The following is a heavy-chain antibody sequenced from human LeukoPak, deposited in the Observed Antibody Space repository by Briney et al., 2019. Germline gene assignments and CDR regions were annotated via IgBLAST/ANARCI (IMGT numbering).Heavy chain of an antibody. CDR3: ARRSGYYWDAFDV. Sequence: GGFLRLSCAVSGSNFNSYWMNWVRQAPGKGLEWVANIKQDESEKNYVDSVKGRFTISRDNANNLLHLQMNNLRADDTAVYYCARRSGYYWDAFDVWGQGTMVTVSS. V-gene: IGHV3-7*01. D-gene: IGHD3-22*01. CDR2: IKQDESEK. J-gene: IGHJ3*01. CDR1: GSNFNSYW.